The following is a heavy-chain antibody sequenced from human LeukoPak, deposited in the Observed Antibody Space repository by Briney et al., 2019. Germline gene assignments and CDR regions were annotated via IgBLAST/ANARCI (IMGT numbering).Heavy chain of an antibody. Sequence: GASVKVSCKASGYTFTSYYMHWVRQAPGQGLEWMGIINPSGGSTSYAQKFQGRVTMTRDTSTSTVYMGLSSLRSEDTAVYYCAREPPLIVVVPAAMDEVFRWGFDPWGQGTLVTVSS. CDR2: INPSGGST. J-gene: IGHJ5*02. D-gene: IGHD2-2*01. V-gene: IGHV1-46*01. CDR1: GYTFTSYY. CDR3: AREPPLIVVVPAAMDEVFRWGFDP.